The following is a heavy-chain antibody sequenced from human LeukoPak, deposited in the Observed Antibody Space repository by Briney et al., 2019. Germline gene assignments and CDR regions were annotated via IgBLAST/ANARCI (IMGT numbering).Heavy chain of an antibody. D-gene: IGHD4-17*01. V-gene: IGHV2-5*02. Sequence: ESGPTLVKPTQTLTLTCTFSGFSLSTSGVGVGWIRRPPGKALEWLALIYWDDDKRYSPSLKSRLTITKDTSKNQVVLTLTNMDPVDTATYYCALSTTVTTPMGYWGQGTLVTVSS. CDR1: GFSLSTSGVG. CDR2: IYWDDDK. J-gene: IGHJ4*02. CDR3: ALSTTVTTPMGY.